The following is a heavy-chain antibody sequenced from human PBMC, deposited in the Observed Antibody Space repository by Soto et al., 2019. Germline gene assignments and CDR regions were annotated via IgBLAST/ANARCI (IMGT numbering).Heavy chain of an antibody. CDR1: GFTFSSYA. D-gene: IGHD3-3*01. Sequence: EVQLLESGGGLVQPGGSLRLSCAASGFTFSSYAMSWVRQAPGKGLKWVSAISGSGGSTYYADSVKGRFTISRDNSKNTLYLQMNSLRAEDTAVYYCAKESADYDFWSGYYHFDYWGQGTLVTVSS. J-gene: IGHJ4*02. CDR2: ISGSGGST. CDR3: AKESADYDFWSGYYHFDY. V-gene: IGHV3-23*01.